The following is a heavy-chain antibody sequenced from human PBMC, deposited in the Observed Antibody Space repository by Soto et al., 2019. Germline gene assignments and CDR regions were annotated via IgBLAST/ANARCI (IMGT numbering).Heavy chain of an antibody. J-gene: IGHJ5*02. Sequence: QITLKESGPTLVKPTQTLTLTCTFSGFSLSTSGVGVGWIRQPPGKALEWLALIYWDDDKRYSPSLKSRLTISKDTSKNQVVLTMTNMDPVDTATYYWAHRPGIAAVVGFDPWGQGTLVTVSS. CDR2: IYWDDDK. CDR3: AHRPGIAAVVGFDP. V-gene: IGHV2-5*02. D-gene: IGHD6-13*01. CDR1: GFSLSTSGVG.